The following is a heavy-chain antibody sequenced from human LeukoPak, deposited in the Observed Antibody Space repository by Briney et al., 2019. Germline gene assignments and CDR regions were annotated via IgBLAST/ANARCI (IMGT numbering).Heavy chain of an antibody. J-gene: IGHJ6*03. CDR3: ASSPLIVVPAAIEVSYYYYMDV. D-gene: IGHD2-2*01. CDR1: GGTFSSYA. V-gene: IGHV1-69*05. Sequence: ASVKVSCKASGGTFSSYAISWVRQAPGQGLEWMGGIIPIFGTANYAQKFQGRVTITTDESTSTAYMELSSLRSEDTAVYYCASSPLIVVPAAIEVSYYYYMDVWGKGTTVTVSS. CDR2: IIPIFGTA.